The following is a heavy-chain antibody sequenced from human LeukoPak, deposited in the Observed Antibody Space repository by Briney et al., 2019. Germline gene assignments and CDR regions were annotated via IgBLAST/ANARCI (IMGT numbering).Heavy chain of an antibody. V-gene: IGHV4-34*01. J-gene: IGHJ5*02. CDR1: GGSFSGYY. D-gene: IGHD2-2*01. CDR2: INHSGST. Sequence: PSETLSLTCAVYGGSFSGYYWSWIRQPPGKGLEWIGEINHSGSTNYNPSLKSRVTISVDTSKNQFSLKLSSVTAADTAVYYCARAPYCSSTSCYPSWFDPWGQGTLVTVSS. CDR3: ARAPYCSSTSCYPSWFDP.